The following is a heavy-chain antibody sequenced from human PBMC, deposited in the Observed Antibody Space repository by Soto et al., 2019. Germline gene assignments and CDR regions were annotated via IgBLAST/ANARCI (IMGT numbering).Heavy chain of an antibody. CDR1: GWSFSGYY. D-gene: IGHD2-2*01. V-gene: IGHV4-34*01. CDR3: AREVGYYSATRRNLYFDY. J-gene: IGHJ4*02. CDR2: INHTGGS. Sequence: SETLSLTCTVSGWSFSGYYWGWVRQPPGKGLEWIGDINHTGGSNYNPSLKSRVMISVDTAKTQFSLNVTSVTAADTAVYYCAREVGYYSATRRNLYFDYWGPGTLVTVSS.